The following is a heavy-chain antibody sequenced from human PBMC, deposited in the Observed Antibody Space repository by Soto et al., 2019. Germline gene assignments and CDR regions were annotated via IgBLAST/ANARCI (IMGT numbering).Heavy chain of an antibody. Sequence: QLQLVQSGGEVKTPGASVKVSCTTSGYTFTSHGISWVRQAPGQGLEWMGWISTYNGKTDYAQKFQGRVTMTADTRTSTGYMEVRRLRSDEPAVYYCARLLTEGATFREAAFDMWGQGTKVTVSS. CDR3: ARLLTEGATFREAAFDM. CDR2: ISTYNGKT. D-gene: IGHD1-26*01. J-gene: IGHJ3*02. CDR1: GYTFTSHG. V-gene: IGHV1-18*01.